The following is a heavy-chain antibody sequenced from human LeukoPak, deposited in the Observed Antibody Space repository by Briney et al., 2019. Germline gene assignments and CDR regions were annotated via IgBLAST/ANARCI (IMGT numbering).Heavy chain of an antibody. J-gene: IGHJ4*02. D-gene: IGHD6-13*01. CDR2: MRYDGSNK. V-gene: IGHV3-30*02. CDR3: AKDLVAAGTGLFLNYFDY. CDR1: GFTFSSYG. Sequence: GGSLRLSCAASGFTFSSYGMHWVRQAPGKGLEWVAFMRYDGSNKYFADSVKGRFTISRDNSKNTLYLQMNSLRAEDTAVYYCAKDLVAAGTGLFLNYFDYWGQGTLVTVSS.